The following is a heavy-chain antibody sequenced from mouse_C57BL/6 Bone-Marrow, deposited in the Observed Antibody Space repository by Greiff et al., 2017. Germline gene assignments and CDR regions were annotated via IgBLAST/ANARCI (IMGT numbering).Heavy chain of an antibody. V-gene: IGHV1-80*01. D-gene: IGHD1-1*01. Sequence: QVQLQQSGAELVKPGASVKISCKASGYAFSSYWMNWVKQRPGKGLEWIGQIYPGDGDTNYNGKFKGKATLTADKSSSTAYMQLSSLTSEDSAVYFGERGYYGSPFAYWGQGTLVTVSA. CDR2: IYPGDGDT. CDR3: ERGYYGSPFAY. J-gene: IGHJ3*01. CDR1: GYAFSSYW.